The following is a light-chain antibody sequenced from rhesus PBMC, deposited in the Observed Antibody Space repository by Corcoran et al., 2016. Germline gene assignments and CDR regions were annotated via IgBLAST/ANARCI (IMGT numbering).Light chain of an antibody. CDR1: QGISNA. Sequence: DIQMTQSPSSLSASVGDKVTITCRASQGISNALAWYQKKPGKAPKLLIYATSSLESGVPSRLSGLGSGTDFTLSISSLQPEDFAVYYCQQRNSYPWTFGQWTKVEIK. V-gene: IGKV1-33*01. J-gene: IGKJ1*01. CDR3: QQRNSYPWT. CDR2: ATS.